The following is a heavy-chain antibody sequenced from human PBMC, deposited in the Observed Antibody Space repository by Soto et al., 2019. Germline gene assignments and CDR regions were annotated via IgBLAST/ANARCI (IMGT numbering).Heavy chain of an antibody. CDR2: VYSNGHT. V-gene: IGHV4-39*01. D-gene: IGHD2-8*01. CDR3: ENLNNGRPGDS. Sequence: SETLSLTCTVSGNSISNKNYHWGWTRQPPGKGLEWIGTVYSNGHTYYTPSLKSRLAMPVDTSQHQFPLSPIPLTASDTAVYLCENLNNGRPGDSWGQGTMVTVS. J-gene: IGHJ4*02. CDR1: GNSISNKNYH.